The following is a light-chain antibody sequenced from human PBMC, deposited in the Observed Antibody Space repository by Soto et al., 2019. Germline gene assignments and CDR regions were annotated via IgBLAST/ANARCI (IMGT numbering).Light chain of an antibody. V-gene: IGKV3D-15*01. CDR1: QSVSNY. CDR3: QPYNYWPLT. J-gene: IGKJ4*01. CDR2: DAS. Sequence: EIEMTQSPAILAVSAVKRATLSCMASQSVSNYLAWYQQKPGQAPRLLIFDASSRATGIPDRFSGSRSGPEFPLTNNCRHSKHFAIYYRQPYNYWPLTFGGGTKVDIK.